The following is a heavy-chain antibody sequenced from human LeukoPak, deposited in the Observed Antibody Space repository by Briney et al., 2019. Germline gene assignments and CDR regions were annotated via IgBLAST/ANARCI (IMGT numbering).Heavy chain of an antibody. CDR1: GYSISSGYY. CDR3: ATTTGSHFSR. J-gene: IGHJ4*02. Sequence: SETLSLTCTVSGYSISSGYYWGWIRQPPGKGLEWIGSIYHSGSTYYNPSLKSRVTISIDTSKNQFSLKLTSVTAADTAMYYCATTTGSHFSRWGQGTLVMVSS. D-gene: IGHD1-26*01. CDR2: IYHSGST. V-gene: IGHV4-38-2*02.